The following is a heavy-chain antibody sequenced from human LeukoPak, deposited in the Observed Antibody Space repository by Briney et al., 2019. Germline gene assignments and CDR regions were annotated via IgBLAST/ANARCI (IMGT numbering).Heavy chain of an antibody. J-gene: IGHJ6*02. CDR3: ARRWGSGNYYGSGSYLYYYYGMDV. CDR1: GGSFSGYY. Sequence: PSETLSLTCAVYGGSFSGYYWSWIRQPPGKGLEWIGEINHSGSTNYNPSLKSRVTISVDPSKNQFSLKLSSVTAADTAVYYCARRWGSGNYYGSGSYLYYYYGMDVWGQGTTVTVSS. D-gene: IGHD3-10*01. CDR2: INHSGST. V-gene: IGHV4-34*01.